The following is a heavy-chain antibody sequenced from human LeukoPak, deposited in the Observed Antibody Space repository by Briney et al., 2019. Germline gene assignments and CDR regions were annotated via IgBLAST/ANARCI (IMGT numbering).Heavy chain of an antibody. V-gene: IGHV4-59*08. CDR1: GGSISGYY. Sequence: SETLSLTCTVSGGSISGYYWSWIRQPPGKGLEWIGYIYYSGSTNYNPSLKSRITISVDTSKNQFSLKLSSVTATDTAVYYCASLTTVTQGYFDSWGQGTLVTVSS. CDR2: IYYSGST. CDR3: ASLTTVTQGYFDS. D-gene: IGHD4-17*01. J-gene: IGHJ4*02.